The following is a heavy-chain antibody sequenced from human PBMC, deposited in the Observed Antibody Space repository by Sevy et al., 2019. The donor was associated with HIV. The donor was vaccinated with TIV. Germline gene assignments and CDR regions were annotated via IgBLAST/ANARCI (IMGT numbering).Heavy chain of an antibody. D-gene: IGHD3-3*01. V-gene: IGHV3-7*01. Sequence: GGSLRLSCAASGFTFSSYWMSWVRQAPGKGLEWVANIKQDGSEKYYVDSVKGRFTISRDNAKNSLYLQMNSLRAEDTAVYYCARDGLGIFGASENWFDPWGQGTLVTVSS. J-gene: IGHJ5*02. CDR3: ARDGLGIFGASENWFDP. CDR2: IKQDGSEK. CDR1: GFTFSSYW.